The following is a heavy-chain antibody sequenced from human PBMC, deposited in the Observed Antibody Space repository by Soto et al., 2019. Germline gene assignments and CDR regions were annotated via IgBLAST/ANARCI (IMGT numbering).Heavy chain of an antibody. CDR2: IPYGGSA. D-gene: IGHD2-2*01. J-gene: IGHJ4*02. CDR1: GGSISSGGYL. CDR3: ARGQPLDY. V-gene: IGHV4-31*01. Sequence: QVQLQESGPGLVKPSQTLSLTCTVSGGSISSGGYLWTWIRQHPGKGLEWIGYIPYGGSAFYNLSXXSXVXXSVDTSKNQFSLSLSSVTAADTAVYYCARGQPLDYWGQGTLVTVSS.